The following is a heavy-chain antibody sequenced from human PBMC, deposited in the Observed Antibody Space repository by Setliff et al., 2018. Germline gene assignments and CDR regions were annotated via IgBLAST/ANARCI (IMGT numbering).Heavy chain of an antibody. CDR1: GGSINNYY. D-gene: IGHD3-22*01. V-gene: IGHV4-4*07. Sequence: SETLSLTCTVSGGSINNYYWSWIRQPAGKGLEWIGRVYSNVGTNFNPSLKSRVTMSVDASKNQISLKLMSVTAADTAIYYCARDTSSDWAAWFDPWSQGILVTVSS. CDR3: ARDTSSDWAAWFDP. CDR2: VYSNVGT. J-gene: IGHJ5*02.